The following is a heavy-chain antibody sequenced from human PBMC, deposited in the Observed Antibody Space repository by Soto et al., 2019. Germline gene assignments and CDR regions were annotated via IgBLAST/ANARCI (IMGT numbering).Heavy chain of an antibody. Sequence: QITLNESGPTVVRPTETLTLTCRFSGFSLTTSGVGVGWIRQSPGKAPEWLALIYWDDDKRYSASLKSRLPITKDTSKNQVVLTVSDLDSTDTATYYCAHRVLRTVFGLVTTSAIYFDFWGQGTPVAVSS. CDR1: GFSLTTSGVG. CDR3: AHRVLRTVFGLVTTSAIYFDF. J-gene: IGHJ4*02. D-gene: IGHD3-3*01. V-gene: IGHV2-5*02. CDR2: IYWDDDK.